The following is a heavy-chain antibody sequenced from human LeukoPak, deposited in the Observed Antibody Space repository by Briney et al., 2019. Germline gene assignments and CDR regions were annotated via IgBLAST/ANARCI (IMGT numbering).Heavy chain of an antibody. J-gene: IGHJ4*02. CDR2: IKQDGSDK. CDR3: ARVLPVASRDY. Sequence: GGSLRLSCAASGFTFSTYWMSWVRQAPGKGLEWAANIKQDGSDKFYVDSVKGRFTISRDNAKNSMHLQMNSLRAEDTAVYYCARVLPVASRDYWGQGTLVTVSS. CDR1: GFTFSTYW. V-gene: IGHV3-7*01. D-gene: IGHD2-2*01.